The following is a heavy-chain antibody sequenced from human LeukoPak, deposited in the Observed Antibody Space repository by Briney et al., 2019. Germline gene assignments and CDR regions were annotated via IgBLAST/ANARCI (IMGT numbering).Heavy chain of an antibody. D-gene: IGHD3-22*01. CDR3: AREDPAKYYYDSSGPFDY. Sequence: GGSLRFSCAASGFTFSSYSMNWVRQAPGKGLEWVSSISSSSSYIYYADSVKGRFTISRDNAKNSLYLQMNSLRAEDTAVYYCAREDPAKYYYDSSGPFDYWGQGTLVTVSS. V-gene: IGHV3-21*01. J-gene: IGHJ4*02. CDR2: ISSSSSYI. CDR1: GFTFSSYS.